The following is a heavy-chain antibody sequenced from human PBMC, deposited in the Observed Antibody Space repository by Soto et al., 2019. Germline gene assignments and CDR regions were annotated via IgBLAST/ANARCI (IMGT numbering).Heavy chain of an antibody. J-gene: IGHJ6*02. CDR1: GFTFSDYY. CDR2: ISSSSSYT. Sequence: QVQLVESGGGLVKPGGSLRLSCAASGFTFSDYYMSWIRQAPGKGLEWVSYISSSSSYTNYADSVKGRFTISRDNAKNSLYLQMNSLRAEDTAVYYCARDKGYCSSTSCYMTHYYYGMDVWGQGTTVTVSS. V-gene: IGHV3-11*06. D-gene: IGHD2-2*02. CDR3: ARDKGYCSSTSCYMTHYYYGMDV.